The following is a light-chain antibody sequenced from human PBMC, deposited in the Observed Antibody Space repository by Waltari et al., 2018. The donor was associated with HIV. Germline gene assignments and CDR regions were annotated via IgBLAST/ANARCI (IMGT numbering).Light chain of an antibody. J-gene: IGKJ1*01. V-gene: IGKV4-1*01. CDR2: WSS. Sequence: DIVMTQSPDSLTVSLGGRATMNCKSGQSILVTSNNKNYLAWYQQKPGQPPKLLIYWSSTRDSGVPDRFTGSGSGTDFTLTISGLQPEDVATYYCQQYHSTPWTFGQGTKVEI. CDR3: QQYHSTPWT. CDR1: QSILVTSNNKNY.